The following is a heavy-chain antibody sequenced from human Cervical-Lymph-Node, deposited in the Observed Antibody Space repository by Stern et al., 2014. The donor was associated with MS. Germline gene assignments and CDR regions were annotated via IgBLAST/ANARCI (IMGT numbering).Heavy chain of an antibody. V-gene: IGHV5-51*01. CDR2: FFPADSDS. CDR3: ARHQPAATFAMDV. Sequence: EVQLVESGAEVKKPGESLKISCTGSGYNFGDYWIGWVRQQPGKGLEWMGTFFPADSDSRYRPSFEGQVTISADESISTAFLQSSSLKASDTGIYYCARHQPAATFAMDVWGQGTTVIVSS. D-gene: IGHD2-2*01. J-gene: IGHJ6*02. CDR1: GYNFGDYW.